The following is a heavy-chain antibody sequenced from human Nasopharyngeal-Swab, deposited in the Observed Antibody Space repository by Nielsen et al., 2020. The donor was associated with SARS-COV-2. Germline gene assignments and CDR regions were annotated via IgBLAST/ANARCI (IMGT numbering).Heavy chain of an antibody. Sequence: GGSLRLSCAASGFTVSGNFMTWVRQAPGKGLEWVSVIYSAGQTNYADSVKGRFTISRDNSKNTLYLQMNSLRAEDTAVYYCARGVGVDDFWSGRFDYWGQGTPVTVSS. V-gene: IGHV3-53*01. CDR1: GFTVSGNF. D-gene: IGHD3-3*01. CDR2: IYSAGQT. CDR3: ARGVGVDDFWSGRFDY. J-gene: IGHJ4*02.